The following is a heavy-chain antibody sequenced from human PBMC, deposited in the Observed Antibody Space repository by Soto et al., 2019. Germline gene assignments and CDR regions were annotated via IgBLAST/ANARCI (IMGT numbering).Heavy chain of an antibody. CDR2: IYYSGST. Sequence: SSETLSLTCTVSGGSISSYYWSWIRQPPGKGLEWIGYIYYSGSTNYNPSLKSRVTISVDTSKNQFSLKLSSVTAADTAVYYCARGGGMNFASNYDYWGQGTLVTVSS. CDR3: ARGGGMNFASNYDY. D-gene: IGHD3-16*01. V-gene: IGHV4-59*01. CDR1: GGSISSYY. J-gene: IGHJ4*02.